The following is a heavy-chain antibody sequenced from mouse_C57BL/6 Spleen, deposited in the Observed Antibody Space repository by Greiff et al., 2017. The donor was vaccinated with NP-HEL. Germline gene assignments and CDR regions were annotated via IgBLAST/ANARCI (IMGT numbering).Heavy chain of an antibody. D-gene: IGHD1-1*01. Sequence: DVKLQESGPGLVKPSQSLSLTCSVTGYSITSGYYWNWIRQFPGNKLEWMGYISYDGSNNYNPSLKNRISITRDTSKNQFFLKLNSVTTEDTATYYCARGYGSPYWYFDVWGTGTTVTVSS. CDR2: ISYDGSN. CDR3: ARGYGSPYWYFDV. CDR1: GYSITSGYY. J-gene: IGHJ1*03. V-gene: IGHV3-6*01.